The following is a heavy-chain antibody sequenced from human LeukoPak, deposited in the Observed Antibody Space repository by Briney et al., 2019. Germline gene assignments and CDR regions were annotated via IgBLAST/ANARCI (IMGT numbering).Heavy chain of an antibody. V-gene: IGHV4-59*01. CDR3: ARGPPGGQFDP. D-gene: IGHD3-10*01. CDR2: IYYSGST. Sequence: SGTLSLTCTVSGGSISSYSWSWIRQPPGKGLEWIGYIYYSGSTNYNPSLKSRVTISVDTSKNQFSLKLSSVTAADTAVYYCARGPPGGQFDPWGQGTLVTVSS. CDR1: GGSISSYS. J-gene: IGHJ5*02.